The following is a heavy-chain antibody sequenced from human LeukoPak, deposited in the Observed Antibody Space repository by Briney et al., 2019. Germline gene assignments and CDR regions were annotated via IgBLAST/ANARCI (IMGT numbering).Heavy chain of an antibody. CDR2: IKQDGSEK. CDR1: GFTFSSYW. D-gene: IGHD5-12*01. Sequence: GGSLRLSCAASGFTFSSYWMSWVRQAPGKGLEWVANIKQDGSEKYYVDSVKGRFTISRDNAKNSLYLQMNRLSAEDTAVYYCARGQYSGYDPWTDYWGQGTLVTVSS. CDR3: ARGQYSGYDPWTDY. V-gene: IGHV3-7*03. J-gene: IGHJ4*02.